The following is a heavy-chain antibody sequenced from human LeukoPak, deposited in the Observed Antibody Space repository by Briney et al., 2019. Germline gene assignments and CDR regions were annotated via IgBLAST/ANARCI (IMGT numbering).Heavy chain of an antibody. CDR2: IYSGGTT. Sequence: PGGSLRLSCAASGFTVSTNYMSWVRQAPGKGLEWVSIIYSGGTTYYADSVKGRFTISRDISKNTLYLQMNRLRAEDTAVYYCASRGQMGATTWAHYDYWGQGTLVTVSS. CDR3: ASRGQMGATTWAHYDY. V-gene: IGHV3-66*01. J-gene: IGHJ4*02. CDR1: GFTVSTNY. D-gene: IGHD1-26*01.